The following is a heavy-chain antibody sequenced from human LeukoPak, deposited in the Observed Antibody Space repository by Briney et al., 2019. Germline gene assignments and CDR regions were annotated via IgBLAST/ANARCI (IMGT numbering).Heavy chain of an antibody. J-gene: IGHJ6*02. Sequence: GGSLRLSCAASGFTFRDYAMSWVRQAPGKGLERVSAISGNGGSTYYADSVKGRFTISRDNSKNTLHLQLNSLRDEDTAMYYCAMRPADCSSSSCPTINRYYYGMDVWGQGTTVIVSS. CDR2: ISGNGGST. D-gene: IGHD2-15*01. CDR3: AMRPADCSSSSCPTINRYYYGMDV. CDR1: GFTFRDYA. V-gene: IGHV3-23*01.